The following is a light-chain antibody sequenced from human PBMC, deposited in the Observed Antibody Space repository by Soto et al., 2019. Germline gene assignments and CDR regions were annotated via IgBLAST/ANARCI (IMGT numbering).Light chain of an antibody. Sequence: QSVLPQPPSASGTPGQRVIISCSGSSSSIGSNAVNWYQHIPGTAPKLLIYSSNQRPSGVPDRFSGSKSGTSASLAISGLQSEDEANYYCAAWYGSLRTVLFGGGTKLTVL. CDR2: SSN. CDR3: AAWYGSLRTVL. CDR1: SSSIGSNA. J-gene: IGLJ2*01. V-gene: IGLV1-44*01.